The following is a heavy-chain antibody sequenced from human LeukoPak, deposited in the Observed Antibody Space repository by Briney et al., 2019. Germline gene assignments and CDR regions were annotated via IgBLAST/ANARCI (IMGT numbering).Heavy chain of an antibody. Sequence: SVKVSCKASGGTFSSYAISWVRQAPGQGLEWMGGIIPIFGTANYAQKFQGRVTITADESTSTAYTELSSLRSEDTAVYYCARDTPGYSSGEDYFDYWGQGTTVTVSS. V-gene: IGHV1-69*13. J-gene: IGHJ4*03. CDR1: GGTFSSYA. D-gene: IGHD6-19*01. CDR2: IIPIFGTA. CDR3: ARDTPGYSSGEDYFDY.